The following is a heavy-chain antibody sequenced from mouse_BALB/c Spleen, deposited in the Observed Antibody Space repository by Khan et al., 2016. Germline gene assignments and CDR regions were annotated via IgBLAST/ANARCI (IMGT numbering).Heavy chain of an antibody. Sequence: EVQLQESGPGLVRPSQSLSLTCSVTGYSITSGYYWNWIRQFPGNKLEWMGYISYDGSNNYNPSLKNRISITRDTSKNQFFLKLNSVTIEDTPTYYCARGSHSGMDNWGQGTSVTVSS. V-gene: IGHV3-6*02. CDR2: ISYDGSN. CDR1: GYSITSGYY. CDR3: ARGSHSGMDN. J-gene: IGHJ4*01.